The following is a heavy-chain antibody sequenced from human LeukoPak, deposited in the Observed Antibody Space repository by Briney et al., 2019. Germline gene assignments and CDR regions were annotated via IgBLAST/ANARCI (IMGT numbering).Heavy chain of an antibody. Sequence: QPGGSLRLSCAASGFTFSNYRMNWVRQAPGKGLEWISYISSIGTTTDYADSVKGRFTISRDNAKNSLYLQMNSLRAEDTAVYYCATVGRRWGLQHWGQGILVTVSS. D-gene: IGHD3-16*01. CDR2: ISSIGTTT. CDR3: ATVGRRWGLQH. J-gene: IGHJ1*01. CDR1: GFTFSNYR. V-gene: IGHV3-48*04.